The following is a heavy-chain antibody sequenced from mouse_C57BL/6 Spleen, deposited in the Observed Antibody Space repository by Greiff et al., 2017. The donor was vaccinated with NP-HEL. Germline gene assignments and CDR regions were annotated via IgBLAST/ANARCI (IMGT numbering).Heavy chain of an antibody. Sequence: EVKVVESGGGLVKPGGSLKLSCAASGFTFSDYGMHWVRQAPEKGLEWVAYISSGSSTIYYADTVKGRFTISRDNAKNTLFLQMTSLRSEDTAMYYCARRNYVGAMDYWGQGTSVTVSS. D-gene: IGHD2-1*01. J-gene: IGHJ4*01. CDR3: ARRNYVGAMDY. CDR2: ISSGSSTI. CDR1: GFTFSDYG. V-gene: IGHV5-17*01.